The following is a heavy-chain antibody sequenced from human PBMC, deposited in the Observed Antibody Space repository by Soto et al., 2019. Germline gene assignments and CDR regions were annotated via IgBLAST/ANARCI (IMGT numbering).Heavy chain of an antibody. V-gene: IGHV1-8*01. J-gene: IGHJ5*02. CDR1: GYTFTSYD. CDR2: MNPNSGNT. CDR3: ARDPYDLNWFDP. D-gene: IGHD2-21*01. Sequence: GASVKVSCKASGYTFTSYDINWVRQATGQGLEWMGWMNPNSGNTGYAQKFQGRVTMTRDTSISTAYMELSSLRSEDTAVYYCARDPYDLNWFDPWGQGTLVTVSS.